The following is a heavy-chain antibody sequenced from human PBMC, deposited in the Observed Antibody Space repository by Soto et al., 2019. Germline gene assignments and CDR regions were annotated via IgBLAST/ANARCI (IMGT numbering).Heavy chain of an antibody. V-gene: IGHV4-38-2*01. D-gene: IGHD3-22*01. J-gene: IGHJ4*02. CDR3: AGLKYYYDSSGYPFLPYYFDY. Sequence: SETLSLTCAVSGYSISSGYYWGWIRQPPGKGLEWIGSIYHSGSTYYNPSLKSRVTISVDTSKNQFSLKLSSVTAADTAVYYCAGLKYYYDSSGYPFLPYYFDYCGRGTLVTVSS. CDR2: IYHSGST. CDR1: GYSISSGYY.